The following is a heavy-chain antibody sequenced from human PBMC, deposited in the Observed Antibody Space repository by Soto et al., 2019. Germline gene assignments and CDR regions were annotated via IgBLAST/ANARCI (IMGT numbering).Heavy chain of an antibody. CDR2: ISGHNGNT. CDR3: AGGGDIYGYEASFDY. J-gene: IGHJ4*01. V-gene: IGHV1-18*01. Sequence: QVQLVQSGAEVKKPGASVKVSCKASGYTFTNYGITWVRQAPGQGLEWVGWISGHNGNTNYAQKLQDRVTMTTDTPTSPAYRDRGGLRSEDTAVYYCAGGGDIYGYEASFDYGGHETLVTVSS. CDR1: GYTFTNYG. D-gene: IGHD5-18*01.